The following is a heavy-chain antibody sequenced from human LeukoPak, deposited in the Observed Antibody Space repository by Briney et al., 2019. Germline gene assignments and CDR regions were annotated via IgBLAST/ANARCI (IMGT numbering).Heavy chain of an antibody. J-gene: IGHJ5*02. CDR2: INCDGSST. CDR1: GFTFSPYW. V-gene: IGHV3-74*01. CDR3: VRAPYSGSDYNTWFDR. D-gene: IGHD3-10*01. Sequence: PGGSLRLSCAASGFTFSPYWMNWVRQVPGKGLVWVCHINCDGSSTSYEASLKGRFTISRDNAKNTLYLQMNSLRVEDTAMYYCVRAPYSGSDYNTWFDRWGQGTLVTVPS.